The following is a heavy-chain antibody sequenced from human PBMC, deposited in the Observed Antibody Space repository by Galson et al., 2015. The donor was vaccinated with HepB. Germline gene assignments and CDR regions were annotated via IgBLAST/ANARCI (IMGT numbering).Heavy chain of an antibody. CDR1: GFTFSTYA. J-gene: IGHJ6*02. D-gene: IGHD6-19*01. CDR3: AKEYSGFHGASYVYYGIDV. CDR2: ISGSGAGT. Sequence: SGFTFSTYAGFWVRQAPGKGLDWVSGISGSGAGTYYADSVKGRFTISRDNSKNMIYLQMYSLRVEDTAVYYCAKEYSGFHGASYVYYGIDVWGRGTTVSVSS. V-gene: IGHV3-23*01.